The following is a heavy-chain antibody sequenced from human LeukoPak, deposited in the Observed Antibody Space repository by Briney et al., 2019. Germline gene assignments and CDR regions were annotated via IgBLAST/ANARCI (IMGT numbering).Heavy chain of an antibody. V-gene: IGHV1-46*01. CDR3: ARDPDYYDSSGYYTDYFDY. CDR2: MNPSGGST. D-gene: IGHD3-22*01. J-gene: IGHJ4*02. CDR1: GCTFSSYA. Sequence: ASVKVSCKASGCTFSSYAISWVRQAPGQGLEWMGIMNPSGGSTSYAQKFQGRVTMTRDTSASTAYMELSSLRSEDTAVYYCARDPDYYDSSGYYTDYFDYWGQGTLVTVSS.